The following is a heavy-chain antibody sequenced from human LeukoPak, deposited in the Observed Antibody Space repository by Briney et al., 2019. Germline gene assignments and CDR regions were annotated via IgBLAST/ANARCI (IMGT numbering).Heavy chain of an antibody. J-gene: IGHJ3*01. Sequence: GGPLRLSCVGSGFSLEDYAMHWVRQVPGKGLEWVSSISWDSGSQAYTDSVKGRFTISRDNDKNSLYLQMNSLRLEDTAFYYCIKDMGFDLLKDAFHVWGQGTLVTVSS. CDR3: IKDMGFDLLKDAFHV. CDR2: ISWDSGSQ. V-gene: IGHV3-9*01. D-gene: IGHD3-9*01. CDR1: GFSLEDYA.